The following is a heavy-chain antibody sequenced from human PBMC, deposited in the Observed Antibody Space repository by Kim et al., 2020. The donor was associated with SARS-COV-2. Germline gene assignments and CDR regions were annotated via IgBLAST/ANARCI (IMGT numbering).Heavy chain of an antibody. CDR3: ARHLWESYYSFDY. V-gene: IGHV4-39*01. Sequence: YNPTLKGRVTISVDTSTNQFSLKRSSVTAADTAVYYCARHLWESYYSFDYWGQGTLVTVSS. D-gene: IGHD3-16*01. J-gene: IGHJ4*02.